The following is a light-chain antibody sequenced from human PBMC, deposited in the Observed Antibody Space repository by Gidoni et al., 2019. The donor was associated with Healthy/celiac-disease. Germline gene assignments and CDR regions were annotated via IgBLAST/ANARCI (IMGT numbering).Light chain of an antibody. Sequence: EIVLTQSPGTLSLSPGERATLSSRASQSVSSSYLVWYQQKPGQAPRLLIYGASSRATGIPDRFSGSGSGTDFTLTISRLEPEDFAVYYCQQYGSSLFGGGTKVEIK. CDR2: GAS. J-gene: IGKJ4*01. CDR3: QQYGSSL. V-gene: IGKV3-20*01. CDR1: QSVSSSY.